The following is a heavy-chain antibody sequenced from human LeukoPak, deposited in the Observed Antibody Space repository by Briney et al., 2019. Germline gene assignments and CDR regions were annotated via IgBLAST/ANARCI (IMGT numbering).Heavy chain of an antibody. CDR3: ARTLNHDTFDI. CDR2: LYPGDSDS. J-gene: IGHJ3*02. V-gene: IGHV5-51*01. CDR1: GYTFSNYW. Sequence: GESLKISCQVSGYTFSNYWIGWVRQMPGKGLEWMGILYPGDSDSKYSPSFQGQVTLSADKSISTAYLQWSSLKASDTAMYYCARTLNHDTFDIWGQGTMVTVSS.